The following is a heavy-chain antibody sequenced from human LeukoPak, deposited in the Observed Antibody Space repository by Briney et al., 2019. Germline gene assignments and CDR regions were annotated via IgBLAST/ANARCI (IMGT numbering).Heavy chain of an antibody. J-gene: IGHJ6*02. CDR2: ISSSSSYI. CDR1: GFTFSSYS. D-gene: IGHD3-10*01. V-gene: IGHV3-21*01. CDR3: ARDYFVYGSGSYPFYYGMDV. Sequence: GGSLRLSCAASGFTFSSYSMNWVRQAPGKGLEWVSSISSSSSYIHYADSVKGRFTISRDNAKNSLYLQMNSLRAEDTAVYYCARDYFVYGSGSYPFYYGMDVWGQGTTVTVSS.